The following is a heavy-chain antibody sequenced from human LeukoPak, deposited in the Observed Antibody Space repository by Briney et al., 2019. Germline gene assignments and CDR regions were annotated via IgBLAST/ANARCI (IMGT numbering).Heavy chain of an antibody. D-gene: IGHD1-1*01. CDR2: ISGTGYST. CDR3: AKDQGTQL. J-gene: IGHJ4*02. CDR1: GFTFSSYA. V-gene: IGHV3-23*01. Sequence: GGSLRLSCAASGFTFSSYAMSWVRQAPGKGLEWVSDISGTGYSTYYADSVKGRFTISRDNSKNTLYLQMNSLRGEDTAVYFCAKDQGTQLWGQGTLVTVSS.